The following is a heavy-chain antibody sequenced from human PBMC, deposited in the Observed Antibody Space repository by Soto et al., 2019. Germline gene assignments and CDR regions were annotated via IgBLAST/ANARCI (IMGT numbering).Heavy chain of an antibody. J-gene: IGHJ5*02. D-gene: IGHD6-13*01. V-gene: IGHV1-69*02. CDR1: GGTFSSYT. CDR2: IIPILGIA. CDR3: ASQDSSSWYRSNWFDP. Sequence: ASVKVSCKASGGTFSSYTISWVRQAPGQGLEWMGRIIPILGIANYAQKFQGRVTITADKSTSTAYMELSSLRSEDTAVYYCASQDSSSWYRSNWFDPWGQGTLVTVSS.